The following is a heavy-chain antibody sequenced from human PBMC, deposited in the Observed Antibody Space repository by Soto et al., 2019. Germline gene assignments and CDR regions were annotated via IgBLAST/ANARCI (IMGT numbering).Heavy chain of an antibody. J-gene: IGHJ4*02. CDR1: GYTFTSYA. D-gene: IGHD6-19*01. V-gene: IGHV1-3*01. CDR3: ARFFGGWYYLDH. Sequence: QVQLVQSGAEVKKPGASVKVSCKASGYTFTSYAMHWVRQAPGQRLEWMGWINAGNGNTKYSQKFQGRVTLXRXXSTSTAYMGLSGRRSEDTAVYYRARFFGGWYYLDHWCKRTLVTVSS. CDR2: INAGNGNT.